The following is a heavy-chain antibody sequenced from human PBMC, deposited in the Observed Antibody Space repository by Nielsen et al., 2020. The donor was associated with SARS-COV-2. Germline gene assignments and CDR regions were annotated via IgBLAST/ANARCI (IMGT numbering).Heavy chain of an antibody. CDR2: IYYSGST. D-gene: IGHD6-19*01. CDR3: ACLIAVAGNPYYYGMDV. V-gene: IGHV4-59*08. CDR1: GGSISSYY. J-gene: IGHJ6*02. Sequence: SETLSLTCTVSGGSISSYYWSWIRQPPGKGLEWIGYIYYSGSTNYNPSLKSRVTISVDTSKNQFSLKLSSVTAADTAVYYCACLIAVAGNPYYYGMDVWGQGTTVTVSS.